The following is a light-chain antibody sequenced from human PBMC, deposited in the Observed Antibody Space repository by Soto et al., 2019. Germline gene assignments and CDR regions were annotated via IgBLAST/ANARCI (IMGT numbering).Light chain of an antibody. V-gene: IGLV2-11*01. CDR2: DVN. CDR3: YSYAGSYIYV. Sequence: QSVLAQPRSVSGSPGQSVTISCTGTSSDVGGYDSVSWYQQHPGKAPKLMIYDVNKRPSGVPYRFSGSKSGNTASLTISGLQAEDEADYYRYSYAGSYIYVFGTGTKVTVL. CDR1: SSDVGGYDS. J-gene: IGLJ1*01.